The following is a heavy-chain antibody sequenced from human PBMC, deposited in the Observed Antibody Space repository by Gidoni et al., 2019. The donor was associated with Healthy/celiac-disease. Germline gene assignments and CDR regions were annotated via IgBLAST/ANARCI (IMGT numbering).Heavy chain of an antibody. Sequence: QVQLVQSGAEVKKPGASVQVSCKASGYTFTSYAMHWVRQAPGQRLEWMGWINAGNGNTKYSQKFQGRVTITRDTSASTAYMELSSLRSEDTAVYYCARTLHTRIVAFDIWGQGTMVTVSS. V-gene: IGHV1-3*01. J-gene: IGHJ3*02. CDR1: GYTFTSYA. CDR3: ARTLHTRIVAFDI. CDR2: INAGNGNT. D-gene: IGHD2-15*01.